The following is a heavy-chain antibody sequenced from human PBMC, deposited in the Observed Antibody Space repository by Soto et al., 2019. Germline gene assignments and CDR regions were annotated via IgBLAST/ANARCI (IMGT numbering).Heavy chain of an antibody. CDR3: ARLGGGYCSGGSCHYYYYYYGMDV. V-gene: IGHV5-51*01. Sequence: GESLKISCKGSGYSFTSYWIGWVRQMPGKGLEWMGIIYPGDSDTRYSPSFQGQVTISADKSISTAYLQWSSLKASDTAMYYCARLGGGYCSGGSCHYYYYYYGMDVWGQGTTVTVSS. D-gene: IGHD2-15*01. J-gene: IGHJ6*02. CDR1: GYSFTSYW. CDR2: IYPGDSDT.